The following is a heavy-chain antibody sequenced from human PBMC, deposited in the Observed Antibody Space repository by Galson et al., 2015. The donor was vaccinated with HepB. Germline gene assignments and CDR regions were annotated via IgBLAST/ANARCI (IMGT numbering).Heavy chain of an antibody. V-gene: IGHV3-30*02. CDR3: ATGADYCFVN. CDR1: GFTFSSYA. CDR2: IGSDGSTR. J-gene: IGHJ4*02. Sequence: SLRLSCAASGFTFSSYAMDWVRQAPGKGLEWVAFIGSDGSTRSYADSVKGRFTISRDKSKNTLYVQMDSLRAEDTAVYYCATGADYCFVNWGQGTLVTVSS.